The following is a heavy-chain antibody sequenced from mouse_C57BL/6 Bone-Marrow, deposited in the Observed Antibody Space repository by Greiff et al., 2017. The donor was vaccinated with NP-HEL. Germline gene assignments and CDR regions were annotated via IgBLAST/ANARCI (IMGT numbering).Heavy chain of an antibody. Sequence: QVQLQQPGAELVKPGASVKVSCKASGYTFTSYWMHWVKQRPGQGLEWIGRIHPSDSDTNYNQKFKGKATLTVDKSSSTAYMPLSSLTSEDSAVYYGAMEYDDDQAWFGCWGQGAMVTVAA. CDR3: AMEYDDDQAWFGC. J-gene: IGHJ3*01. D-gene: IGHD2-4*01. CDR1: GYTFTSYW. V-gene: IGHV1-74*01. CDR2: IHPSDSDT.